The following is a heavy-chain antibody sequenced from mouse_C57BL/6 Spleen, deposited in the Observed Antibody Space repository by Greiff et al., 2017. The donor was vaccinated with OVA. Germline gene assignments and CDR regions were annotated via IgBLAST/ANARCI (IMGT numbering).Heavy chain of an antibody. CDR2: ISYSGST. Sequence: EVQLVESGPGMVKPSQSLSLTCTVTGYSITSGYDWHWIRHFPGNKLEWMGYISYSGSTNYNPSLKSRISITHDTSKNHFFLKLNSVTTEDTATYDCARAGDYMGAMDYWGQGTSVTVSS. CDR1: GYSITSGYD. D-gene: IGHD2-12*01. CDR3: ARAGDYMGAMDY. J-gene: IGHJ4*01. V-gene: IGHV3-1*01.